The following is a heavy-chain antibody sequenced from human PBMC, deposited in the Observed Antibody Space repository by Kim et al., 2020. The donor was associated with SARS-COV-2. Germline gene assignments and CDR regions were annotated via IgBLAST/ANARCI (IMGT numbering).Heavy chain of an antibody. J-gene: IGHJ5*01. D-gene: IGHD3-16*01. V-gene: IGHV3-66*01. CDR3: SKDLIDPINSGGLVS. Sequence: GGSLRLSCAVSGFSFSGPDMSWVRQTSGKGLEWVWGIFSDANIHSAESVESGFTISSDTSKKTHYLEMINLKAEDTAVYSLSKDLIDPINSGGLVSWG. CDR1: GFSFSGPD. CDR2: IFSDANI.